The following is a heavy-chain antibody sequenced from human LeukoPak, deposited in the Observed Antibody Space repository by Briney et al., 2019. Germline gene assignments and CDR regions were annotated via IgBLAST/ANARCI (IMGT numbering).Heavy chain of an antibody. CDR2: IYYSGSN. Sequence: SETLSLTCTVSGGSISSSGHYWGWIRQTPGKGLEWIGSIYYSGSNYHNSSLKSRVSMSVDTSKNQFSLKLSSVTAADTAVYYCAIMGYSYAPGLFDPWGQGTLVTVSS. J-gene: IGHJ5*02. CDR1: GGSISSSGHY. D-gene: IGHD5-18*01. CDR3: AIMGYSYAPGLFDP. V-gene: IGHV4-39*07.